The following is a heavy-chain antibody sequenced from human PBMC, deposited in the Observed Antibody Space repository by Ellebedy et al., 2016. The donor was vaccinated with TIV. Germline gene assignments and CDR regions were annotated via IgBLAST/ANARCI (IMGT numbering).Heavy chain of an antibody. J-gene: IGHJ6*02. V-gene: IGHV4-59*08. D-gene: IGHD3-3*01. Sequence: MPSETLSLTCTVSGASMSSYYWSWIRQPPGKGLEWNGYVYYTGITDYNPSLKNRFSMSLPPSEDQFSLKLSSVTAADTAVYYCARFLASYYYGMDVWGQGTTVTVSS. CDR3: ARFLASYYYGMDV. CDR1: GASMSSYY. CDR2: VYYTGIT.